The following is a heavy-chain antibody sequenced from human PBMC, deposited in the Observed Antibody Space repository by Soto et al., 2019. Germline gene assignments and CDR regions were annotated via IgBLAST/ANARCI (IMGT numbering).Heavy chain of an antibody. CDR3: TTVGSAVAGPDY. CDR1: GFIFSTAW. Sequence: GGSLRLSCAASGFIFSTAWMSWVRQAPGKGLEWVGRIKSKTDGGTTDYAAPVKGRFTISRDDSKNTLYLQMNSLKTEDTAVYYCTTVGSAVAGPDYWGQGTLVTVSS. J-gene: IGHJ4*02. CDR2: IKSKTDGGTT. V-gene: IGHV3-15*01. D-gene: IGHD6-19*01.